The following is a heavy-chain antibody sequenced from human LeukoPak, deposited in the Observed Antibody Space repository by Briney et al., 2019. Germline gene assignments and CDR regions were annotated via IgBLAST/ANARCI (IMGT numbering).Heavy chain of an antibody. J-gene: IGHJ4*02. CDR1: GGTFSSYA. CDR2: LNPSDGDT. CDR3: AGETNAFDY. V-gene: IGHV1-46*03. Sequence: ASVKVSCKASGGTFSSYAISWVRQAPGQGLEWMAVLNPSDGDTTYAQKFQGRITMTRDTSTGTVYMELSSLRSEDTAVYYCAGETNAFDYWGQGTLVTVSS.